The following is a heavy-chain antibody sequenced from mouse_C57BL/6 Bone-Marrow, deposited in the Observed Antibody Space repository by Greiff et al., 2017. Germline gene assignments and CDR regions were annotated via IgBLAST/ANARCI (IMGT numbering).Heavy chain of an antibody. J-gene: IGHJ4*01. Sequence: QVQLQQPGAELVKPGASVKLSCKASGYTFTSYWMHWVKQRPGQGLEWIGMIRPNSGSTNYNEKFKSKATLTVAKSSSTAYMQLSSLTSEASAIXYCARGPFGGYPYYYAMDYWGQGTSVTVSS. D-gene: IGHD1-1*02. CDR3: ARGPFGGYPYYYAMDY. CDR2: IRPNSGST. V-gene: IGHV1-64*01. CDR1: GYTFTSYW.